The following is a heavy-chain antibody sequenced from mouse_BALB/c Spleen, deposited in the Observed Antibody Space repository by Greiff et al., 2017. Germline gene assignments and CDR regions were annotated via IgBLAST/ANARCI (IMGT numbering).Heavy chain of an antibody. D-gene: IGHD1-1*01. V-gene: IGHV1-14*01. Sequence: EVQLQQSGPELVKPGASVKMSCKASGYTFTSYVMHWVKQKPGQGLEWIGYINPYNDGTKYNEKFKGKATLTSDKSSSTAYMELSSLTSEDSAVYYCARSPITTVVAPFAYWGQGTLVTVSA. CDR2: INPYNDGT. J-gene: IGHJ3*01. CDR3: ARSPITTVVAPFAY. CDR1: GYTFTSYV.